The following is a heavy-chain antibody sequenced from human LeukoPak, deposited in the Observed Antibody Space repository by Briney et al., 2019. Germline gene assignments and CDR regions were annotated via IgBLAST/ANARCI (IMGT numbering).Heavy chain of an antibody. Sequence: SETLSLTCAVYGGSFSGYYWSWIRQPPGKGLEWIGEINHSGSTNYNPSLKSRVTISVDTSKNQFSLKLSSVTAADTAVYYCARCKTSGGIFSWGQGTLVTVSS. D-gene: IGHD4-23*01. CDR3: ARCKTSGGIFS. J-gene: IGHJ4*02. CDR2: INHSGST. V-gene: IGHV4-34*01. CDR1: GGSFSGYY.